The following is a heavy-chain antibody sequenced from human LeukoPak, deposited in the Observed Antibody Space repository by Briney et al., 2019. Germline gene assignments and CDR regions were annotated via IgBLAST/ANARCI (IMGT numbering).Heavy chain of an antibody. Sequence: ASVKVSCKASGYTFTSYYMHWVRQAPGQGLEWMGIINPSGGSTSYAQKFQGRVTMTRDMSTSTVYMELSSLRSEDTAVYYCARDSYGGSYPDAFDIWGQGTMVTVSS. CDR3: ARDSYGGSYPDAFDI. CDR1: GYTFTSYY. CDR2: INPSGGST. D-gene: IGHD1-26*01. V-gene: IGHV1-46*01. J-gene: IGHJ3*02.